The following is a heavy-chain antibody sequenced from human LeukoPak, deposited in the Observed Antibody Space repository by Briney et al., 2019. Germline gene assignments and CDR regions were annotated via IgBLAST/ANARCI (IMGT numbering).Heavy chain of an antibody. D-gene: IGHD1-26*01. V-gene: IGHV3-53*01. CDR2: IFSSGPT. CDR3: AMSGLGFCEFRGLGY. Sequence: PGGSLRLSCAASGFNVSNNSMNWVRQAPGKGLEWVSVIFSSGPTYYADSVKGRFTISRDTSKNALYLQMNSLRAEDTAVYYCAMSGLGFCEFRGLGYWGQGTLVTVSS. J-gene: IGHJ4*02. CDR1: GFNVSNNS.